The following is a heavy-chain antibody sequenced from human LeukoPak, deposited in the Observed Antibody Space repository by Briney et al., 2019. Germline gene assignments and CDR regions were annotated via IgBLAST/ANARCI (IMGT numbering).Heavy chain of an antibody. D-gene: IGHD3-22*01. V-gene: IGHV3-20*04. Sequence: GGSLRLSCAASGFTFDDYGMSWVRQAPGKGLEWVSGINWNGGSTGYADSVKGRFTISRDNAKNSLYLQMNSLRAEDTALYYCARVDSSGYYYWTDYWGQGTLVTVSS. CDR2: INWNGGST. J-gene: IGHJ4*02. CDR1: GFTFDDYG. CDR3: ARVDSSGYYYWTDY.